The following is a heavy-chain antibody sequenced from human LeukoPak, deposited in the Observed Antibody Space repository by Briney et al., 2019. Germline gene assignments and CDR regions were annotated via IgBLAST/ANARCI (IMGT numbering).Heavy chain of an antibody. CDR1: GFTFTSYW. V-gene: IGHV3-7*01. CDR3: ARRYSSSWSGFDP. Sequence: GGSLRLSCAASGFTFTSYWMSWVRQAPGKGLEWVANIKQDGSEKYYVGSVKGRFTISRDNAKNSLYLQMNSLRGEDTAVYYCARRYSSSWSGFDPWGQGTLVTVSS. D-gene: IGHD6-13*01. J-gene: IGHJ5*02. CDR2: IKQDGSEK.